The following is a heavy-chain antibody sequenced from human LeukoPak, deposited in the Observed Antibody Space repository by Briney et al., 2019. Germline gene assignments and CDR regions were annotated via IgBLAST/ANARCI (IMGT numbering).Heavy chain of an antibody. Sequence: GESLKISCKGSGYSFTSYWIGWVRQMPGKGLEWMGIIYPGDSDTRYSPSFQGQVTISADKSISTAYLQWSSLKASDTAMYYCARQLESSSWYYFDYWSQGTLTTVSS. V-gene: IGHV5-51*01. CDR2: IYPGDSDT. CDR1: GYSFTSYW. CDR3: ARQLESSSWYYFDY. J-gene: IGHJ4*02. D-gene: IGHD6-13*01.